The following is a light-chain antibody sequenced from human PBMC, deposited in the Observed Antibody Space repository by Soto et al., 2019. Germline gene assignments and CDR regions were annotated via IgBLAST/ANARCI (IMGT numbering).Light chain of an antibody. CDR1: NSDIGGYNY. J-gene: IGLJ2*01. Sequence: QSVLTQPASVSGSPGQSITISCTGTNSDIGGYNYVSWYQQHPGKAPKLMIYAVSNRPSGVSYRFSGSKPGNTASLSISGAPAEYQADYYCSSYTSRRTLGVFGEGTKLAVL. CDR2: AVS. CDR3: SSYTSRRTLGV. V-gene: IGLV2-14*03.